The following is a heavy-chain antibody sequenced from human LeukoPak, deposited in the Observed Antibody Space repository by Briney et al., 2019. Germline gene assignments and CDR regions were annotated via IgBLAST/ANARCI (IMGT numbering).Heavy chain of an antibody. D-gene: IGHD2-15*01. CDR1: GGSISSSSYY. J-gene: IGHJ6*02. Sequence: SETLSLTCTVSGGSISSSSYYWGWIRQPPGKGLEWIGSIYYSGSTYYNPSLKSRVTISVDTSKNQFSLKLSSVTAADTAVYYCASLVVAASHYYYYGMDVWGQGTTVTVSS. V-gene: IGHV4-39*07. CDR2: IYYSGST. CDR3: ASLVVAASHYYYYGMDV.